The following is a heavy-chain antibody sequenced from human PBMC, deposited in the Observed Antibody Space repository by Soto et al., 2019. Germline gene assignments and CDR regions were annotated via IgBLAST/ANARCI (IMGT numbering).Heavy chain of an antibody. CDR3: ARYGAKYDILTGYYVLFDP. J-gene: IGHJ5*02. Sequence: SETLSLTCAVYGGSFSGYYWSWIRQPPGKGLEWIGEINHSGSTNYNPSLKSRVTISVDTSKNQFSLKLSSVTAADTAVYYCARYGAKYDILTGYYVLFDPWGQGTLVTVSS. V-gene: IGHV4-34*01. D-gene: IGHD3-9*01. CDR2: INHSGST. CDR1: GGSFSGYY.